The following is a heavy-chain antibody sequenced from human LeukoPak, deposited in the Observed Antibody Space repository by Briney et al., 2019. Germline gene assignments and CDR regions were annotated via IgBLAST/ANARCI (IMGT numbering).Heavy chain of an antibody. CDR3: VRQGCSGGSCSYVDY. J-gene: IGHJ4*02. V-gene: IGHV3-73*01. CDR1: GFTFSGSD. D-gene: IGHD2-15*01. CDR2: IRSKADAYAT. Sequence: PGGSLILSCAASGFTFSGSDMHWVRQASGKGLEWVGRIRSKADAYATAYAASVKGRCTISRDDSKNTAYLQMNSLKTEDTAVYYCVRQGCSGGSCSYVDYWGQGTLVTVSS.